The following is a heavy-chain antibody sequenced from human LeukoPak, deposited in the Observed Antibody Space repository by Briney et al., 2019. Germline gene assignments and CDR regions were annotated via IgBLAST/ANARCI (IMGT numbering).Heavy chain of an antibody. J-gene: IGHJ6*02. D-gene: IGHD3-22*01. CDR3: ARAYYDSSGYYSRGYYYGMDV. V-gene: IGHV4-59*01. Sequence: SETLSLTCTVAGDSISRYYWSWIRQPPGRGLEWLGYIYYSVSTNYNPSLKSRVTISVDTSKNQFSLKLSSVTAADTAVYYCARAYYDSSGYYSRGYYYGMDVWGQGTTVTVSS. CDR2: IYYSVST. CDR1: GDSISRYY.